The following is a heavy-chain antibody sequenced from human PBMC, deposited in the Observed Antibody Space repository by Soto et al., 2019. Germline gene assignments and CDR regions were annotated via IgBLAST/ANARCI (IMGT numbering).Heavy chain of an antibody. J-gene: IGHJ5*02. V-gene: IGHV1-3*01. CDR2: INAGNGNT. Sequence: VSVKVSCKASGYTFTSYAMHWVRQAPGQRLEWMGWINAGNGNTKYSQKFQGRVTITRDTSASTAYMELSSLRSEDTAVYYCARPGGSLVPAAIGRGPIGSLIGSWFDPWGQGTLVTVSS. CDR1: GYTFTSYA. D-gene: IGHD2-2*02. CDR3: ARPGGSLVPAAIGRGPIGSLIGSWFDP.